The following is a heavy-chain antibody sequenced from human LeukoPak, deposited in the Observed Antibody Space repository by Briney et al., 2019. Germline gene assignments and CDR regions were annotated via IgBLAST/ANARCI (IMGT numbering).Heavy chain of an antibody. CDR1: GFTFGDYA. CDR3: TRAVLLWFGELFAPPHFDY. Sequence: PGGSLRLSCTASGFTFGDYAMSWFRQAPGKGLEWVGFIRSKAYGGTTEYAASVKGRFTISRDDSKSIAYLQMNSLKTEDTAVYYCTRAVLLWFGELFAPPHFDYWGQGTLVTVSS. CDR2: IRSKAYGGTT. J-gene: IGHJ4*02. D-gene: IGHD3-10*01. V-gene: IGHV3-49*03.